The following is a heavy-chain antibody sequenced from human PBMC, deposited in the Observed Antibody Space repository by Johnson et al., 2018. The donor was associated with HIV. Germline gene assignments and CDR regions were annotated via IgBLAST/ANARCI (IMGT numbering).Heavy chain of an antibody. J-gene: IGHJ3*02. CDR3: ARARRGRYNAFDI. CDR2: IPWDRCTN. Sequence: VQLVESGGGVVQPGRSLRLSCAASGFPFNRSAIHWVRQAPGKGLESVAGIPWDRCTNYYADSVNGRFPISRDNAKNSLYLQMNSLRAEDTAVYYCARARRGRYNAFDIWGQGTKVIVSS. CDR1: GFPFNRSA. D-gene: IGHD1-14*01. V-gene: IGHV3-9*01.